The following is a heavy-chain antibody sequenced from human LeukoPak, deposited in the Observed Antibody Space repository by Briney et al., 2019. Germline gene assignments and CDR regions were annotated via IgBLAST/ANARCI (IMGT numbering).Heavy chain of an antibody. CDR1: GGSFSGYY. Sequence: PSETLCLTCAVYGGSFSGYYWSWIRQPPGKGLEWIGQINHSGSTNYNPSLKSRVTISVDTSRNQFFLTLSSVTAADTAVYYCARVYYDFWSGYPYYYYMDVWGKGTTDTVSS. J-gene: IGHJ6*03. CDR3: ARVYYDFWSGYPYYYYMDV. CDR2: INHSGST. V-gene: IGHV4-34*01. D-gene: IGHD3-3*01.